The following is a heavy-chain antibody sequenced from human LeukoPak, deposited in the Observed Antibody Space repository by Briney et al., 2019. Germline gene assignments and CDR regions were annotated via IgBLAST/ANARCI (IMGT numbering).Heavy chain of an antibody. J-gene: IGHJ3*02. CDR2: INHSGST. D-gene: IGHD6-19*01. CDR1: GGSFSGYY. CDR3: ARHVRYSSGWYGNAFDI. V-gene: IGHV4-34*01. Sequence: SETLSLTCAVYGGSFSGYYWSWIRQPPGKGLEWIGEINHSGSTNYNPSLKSRVTISVDTSKNQFSLKLSSVTAADTAVYYCARHVRYSSGWYGNAFDIWGQGRMVTVSS.